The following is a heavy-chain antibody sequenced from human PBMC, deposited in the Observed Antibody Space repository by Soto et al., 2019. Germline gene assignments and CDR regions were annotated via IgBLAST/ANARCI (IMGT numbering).Heavy chain of an antibody. CDR3: AKDAPKRHWKLYYYYGMDV. J-gene: IGHJ6*02. CDR1: GFTFSSYA. CDR2: ISGSGGST. Sequence: HPGGSLRLSCAASGFTFSSYAMSWVRQAPGKGLEWVSAISGSGGSTYYADSVKGRFTISRDNSKNTLYLQMNSLRAEDTAVYYCAKDAPKRHWKLYYYYGMDVWGQGATVTVSS. D-gene: IGHD1-1*01. V-gene: IGHV3-23*01.